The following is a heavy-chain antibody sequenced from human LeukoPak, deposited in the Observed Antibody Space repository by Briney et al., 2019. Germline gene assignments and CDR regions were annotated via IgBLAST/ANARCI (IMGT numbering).Heavy chain of an antibody. D-gene: IGHD5-18*01. J-gene: IGHJ4*02. Sequence: SETLSLTCTVSGGSVSSSFYYWGWIRQPPGKGLEWIGSMYFSGSTHYNPSLKSRVTISADTSKNQFSLKLTSVTAADTAVYYCARPGGYSYGKDYWGQGTLVTVSS. CDR1: GGSVSSSFYY. CDR3: ARPGGYSYGKDY. CDR2: MYFSGST. V-gene: IGHV4-39*01.